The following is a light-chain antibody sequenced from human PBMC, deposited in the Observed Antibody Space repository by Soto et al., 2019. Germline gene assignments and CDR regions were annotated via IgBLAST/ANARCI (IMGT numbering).Light chain of an antibody. CDR2: GNT. CDR3: ISYASINTYV. CDR1: SSNIGAGYD. V-gene: IGLV1-40*01. J-gene: IGLJ1*01. Sequence: QSALTQPPSVSGAPGQRVTISCTGSSSNIGAGYDVHWYQQLPGTAPKLLIYGNTNRPSGVPDRFSGSKSGNSASLTITGLQAEDEADYYCISYASINTYVFGTGTKVTVL.